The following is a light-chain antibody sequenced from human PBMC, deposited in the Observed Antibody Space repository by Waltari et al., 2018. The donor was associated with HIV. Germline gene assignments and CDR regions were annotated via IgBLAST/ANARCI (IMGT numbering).Light chain of an antibody. J-gene: IGLJ3*02. CDR3: ASWDDRLSHWV. CDR2: RND. CDR1: DSNVGNNF. Sequence: QSVLTQPPSASKTPGQRVLMSCSGTDSNVGNNFFSWCQQVPGGAPKLVIYRNDRRPSGVPDRFSAAKSGSSASLAISGLQSDDEADYFCASWDDRLSHWVFGGGTKLTV. V-gene: IGLV1-47*01.